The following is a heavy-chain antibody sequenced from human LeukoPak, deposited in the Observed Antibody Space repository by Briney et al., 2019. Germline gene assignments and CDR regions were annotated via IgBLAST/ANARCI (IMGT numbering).Heavy chain of an antibody. V-gene: IGHV2-5*01. CDR2: IYWNGDE. D-gene: IGHD5-18*01. J-gene: IGHJ4*02. Sequence: SGPTLANPRQTLTLTCSFSGFSLSSGAVAVGWIRQPPGKALEWLTHIYWNGDEKYNRFLRSRLTITKDTSKNQVVLTMTNMDPVDTGTYYCAHLTAEASYYYDYWGQGILITVSS. CDR3: AHLTAEASYYYDY. CDR1: GFSLSSGAVA.